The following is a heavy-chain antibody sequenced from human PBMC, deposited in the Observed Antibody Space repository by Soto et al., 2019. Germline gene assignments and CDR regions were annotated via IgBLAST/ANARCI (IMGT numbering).Heavy chain of an antibody. J-gene: IGHJ4*02. CDR1: GYSFPNYW. CDR2: VYPDDSDT. D-gene: IGHD3-10*01. Sequence: PGESLKISCKASGYSFPNYWIGWVRQMPGKGLEWMGIVYPDDSDTRYSPSFQGQVSVSADESINTAYLQWSSLKASDTALYYCARMGLSGSHVADFWGQGTLVTVSS. CDR3: ARMGLSGSHVADF. V-gene: IGHV5-51*01.